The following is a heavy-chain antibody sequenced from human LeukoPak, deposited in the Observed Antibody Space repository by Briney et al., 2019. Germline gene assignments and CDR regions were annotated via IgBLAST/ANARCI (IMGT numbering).Heavy chain of an antibody. D-gene: IGHD2-8*01. V-gene: IGHV3-23*01. Sequence: GGSLRLSCIPSGFAFSNYAMTWVRQAPGKGPEWVSGISGFNTYYADSVKGRFTIFRDNSKNVLYLQMDRLRAEDTAVYSCAKDVCTSPRCLLYFDSWGQGTLVTVSS. CDR3: AKDVCTSPRCLLYFDS. CDR2: ISGFNT. J-gene: IGHJ4*02. CDR1: GFAFSNYA.